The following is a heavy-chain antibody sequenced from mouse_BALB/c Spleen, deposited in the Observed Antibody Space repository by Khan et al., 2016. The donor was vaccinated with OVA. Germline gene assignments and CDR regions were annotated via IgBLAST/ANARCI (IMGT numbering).Heavy chain of an antibody. CDR2: ISYSGST. CDR1: GYSITSDYA. V-gene: IGHV3-2*02. J-gene: IGHJ4*01. D-gene: IGHD2-3*01. CDR3: ARDGSRYNYSMDY. Sequence: EVKLEESGPGLVKPSQSLSLTCTVTGYSITSDYARNWIRQFPGNKLEWMGYISYSGSTNYNPALKSRISITRDTSKNQFFLQLNSVTTEDTATDYCARDGSRYNYSMDYWGQGTSVTVSS.